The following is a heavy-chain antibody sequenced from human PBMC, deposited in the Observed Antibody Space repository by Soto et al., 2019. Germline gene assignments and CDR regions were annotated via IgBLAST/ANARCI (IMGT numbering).Heavy chain of an antibody. Sequence: GGSLRLCYAASGFACSAYAVSWVRQAPGKGVQWVSTITSAADTHYADSVKGRFTISRDNSKNTLYLQMNSLRAEDTAVYYCATSPTTVTDYWGQGTLVTVSS. CDR1: GFACSAYA. D-gene: IGHD4-17*01. V-gene: IGHV3-23*01. J-gene: IGHJ4*02. CDR3: ATSPTTVTDY. CDR2: ITSAADT.